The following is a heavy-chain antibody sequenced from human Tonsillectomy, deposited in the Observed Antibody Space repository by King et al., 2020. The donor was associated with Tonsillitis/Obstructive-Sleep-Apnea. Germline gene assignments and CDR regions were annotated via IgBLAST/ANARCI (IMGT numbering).Heavy chain of an antibody. CDR3: ARSKLERRVGCLDC. CDR1: GYSFTNYL. CDR2: ICPGDSDT. J-gene: IGHJ4*02. Sequence: VQLVESGAEVKKPGESLKISCKGSGYSFTNYLIAWVRQMPGKGLEWMGIICPGDSDTRYSPSFQGQVTISADKSISTAYLQWSSLKASDTAMYYCARSKLERRVGCLDCWGQGTLVAVSP. V-gene: IGHV5-51*01. D-gene: IGHD1-1*01.